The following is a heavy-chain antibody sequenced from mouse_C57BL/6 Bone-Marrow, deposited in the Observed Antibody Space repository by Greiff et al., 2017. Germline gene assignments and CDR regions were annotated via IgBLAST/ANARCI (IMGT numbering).Heavy chain of an antibody. D-gene: IGHD3-3*01. CDR2: ISDGGSYT. J-gene: IGHJ4*01. CDR1: GFTFSSYA. Sequence: EVMLVESGGGLVKPGGSLKLSCAASGFTFSSYAMSWVRQTPEKRLEWVATISDGGSYTSYPDNVKGRFTISRDNAKNNLYLQMSHLKSEDTAMYYCARDRGGDDWGQGTSVTVSS. CDR3: ARDRGGDD. V-gene: IGHV5-4*01.